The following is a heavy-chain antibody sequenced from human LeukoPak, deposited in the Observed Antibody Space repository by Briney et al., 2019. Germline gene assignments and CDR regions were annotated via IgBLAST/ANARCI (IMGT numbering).Heavy chain of an antibody. Sequence: GRSLRLSCAASGFTFSSYGMNWVRQAPGKGLEWVAVISYDGSNKYYADSVKGRFTISRDNSKNTLYLQMNSLRAEDTAVYYCAKDLEWELLGWFDPWGQGTLVTVSS. D-gene: IGHD1-26*01. J-gene: IGHJ5*02. V-gene: IGHV3-30*18. CDR3: AKDLEWELLGWFDP. CDR1: GFTFSSYG. CDR2: ISYDGSNK.